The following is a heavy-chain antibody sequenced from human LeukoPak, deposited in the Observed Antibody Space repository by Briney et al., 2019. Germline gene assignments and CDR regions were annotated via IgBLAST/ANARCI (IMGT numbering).Heavy chain of an antibody. CDR1: GFMFSDYF. CDR2: ISSNSKYT. D-gene: IGHD2-8*01. V-gene: IGHV3-11*05. J-gene: IGHJ4*02. Sequence: GGSLRLSCAAFGFMFSDYFMSWIRHAPGKELEWISYISSNSKYTKYADSVKGRFTISRDNAKKSLYLQMNSLRAEDTAVYYCARDNGNKYYFDYWGQGTLVTVSS. CDR3: ARDNGNKYYFDY.